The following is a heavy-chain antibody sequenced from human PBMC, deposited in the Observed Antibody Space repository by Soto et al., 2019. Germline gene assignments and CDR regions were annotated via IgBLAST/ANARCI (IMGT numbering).Heavy chain of an antibody. CDR2: IYYSGST. Sequence: SETLSLTCTVSGGSISSYYWSWIRQPPGKGLEWIGYIYYSGSTNYNPSLKSRVTISVDTSKNQFSLKLSSVTAADTAVYYCARRYATSFDYWGQGTLVTVSS. CDR3: ARRYATSFDY. D-gene: IGHD5-12*01. CDR1: GGSISSYY. V-gene: IGHV4-59*01. J-gene: IGHJ4*02.